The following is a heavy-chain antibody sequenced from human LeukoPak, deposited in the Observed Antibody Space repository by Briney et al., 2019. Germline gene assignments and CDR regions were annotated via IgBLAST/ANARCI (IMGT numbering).Heavy chain of an antibody. D-gene: IGHD3-22*01. CDR3: ARNEDYSDSTGYYSTFYLDS. J-gene: IGHJ4*02. CDR1: GFTVSSNY. Sequence: GGSLRLSCAASGFTVSSNYMSWVRQAPGKGLEWVSVIYSGGSTYYADSVKGRFTISRDNSKNTLYLQMNSLRAEDTAVYYCARNEDYSDSTGYYSTFYLDSWGQGTLVTVSS. V-gene: IGHV3-66*01. CDR2: IYSGGST.